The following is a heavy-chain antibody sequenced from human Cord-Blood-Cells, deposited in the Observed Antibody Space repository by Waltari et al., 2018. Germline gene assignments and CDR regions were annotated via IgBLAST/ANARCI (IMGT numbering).Heavy chain of an antibody. CDR2: NNPNRGGT. Sequence: QVQLVQSGAEVKKPGASVKVSCKASGYTFTGYYMHWVRQAPGQGLEWMGWNNPNRGGTNYAQKLQGRVTMTRDTSISTAYMERGRLRSDDTAVYYCARSFYCSGGSCYDAFDIWGQGTMVTVSS. J-gene: IGHJ3*02. V-gene: IGHV1-2*02. CDR3: ARSFYCSGGSCYDAFDI. D-gene: IGHD2-15*01. CDR1: GYTFTGYY.